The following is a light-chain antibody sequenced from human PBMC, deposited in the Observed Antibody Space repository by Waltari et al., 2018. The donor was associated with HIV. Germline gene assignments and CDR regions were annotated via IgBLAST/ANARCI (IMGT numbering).Light chain of an antibody. V-gene: IGLV3-21*02. CDR2: DDS. Sequence: SYVLTQPPSVSVAPGQTAKITCGGKNLGGLSVHWYQQKSGQAPVLVVYDDSDRPSGIPERFSGSNSGNTATLTISRVEGGDEADYYCQVWDRITVVFGGGTKLTVL. CDR1: NLGGLS. J-gene: IGLJ3*02. CDR3: QVWDRITVV.